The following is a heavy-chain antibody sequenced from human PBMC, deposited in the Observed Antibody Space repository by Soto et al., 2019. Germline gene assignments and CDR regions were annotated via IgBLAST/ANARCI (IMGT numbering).Heavy chain of an antibody. J-gene: IGHJ4*02. CDR1: GGTFSSYA. CDR2: IIPIFGTA. CDR3: ARGTIGDYYDSSGYYYVLDY. Sequence: ASVKVSCKASGGTFSSYAISWVRQAPGQGLEWMGGIIPIFGTANYAQKFQGRVTITADESTSTAYMELSSLRSEDTAVYYCARGTIGDYYDSSGYYYVLDYWGQGTLVTVSS. D-gene: IGHD3-22*01. V-gene: IGHV1-69*13.